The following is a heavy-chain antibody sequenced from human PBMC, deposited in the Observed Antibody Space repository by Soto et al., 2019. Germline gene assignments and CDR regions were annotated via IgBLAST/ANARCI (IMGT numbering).Heavy chain of an antibody. CDR2: INGDGSNT. CDR1: GFTFSSYW. D-gene: IGHD4-4*01. Sequence: EVQLVESGGGLVQPGGSLRLSCAAAGFTFSSYWMHWVRQAPGKGLVWVSRINGDGSNTFYADSVKGRFTISRDNAKNTVYLQMNSLRAEDTAVYYCARGIQYRYGMDVWGQGTTVTV. CDR3: ARGIQYRYGMDV. J-gene: IGHJ6*02. V-gene: IGHV3-74*01.